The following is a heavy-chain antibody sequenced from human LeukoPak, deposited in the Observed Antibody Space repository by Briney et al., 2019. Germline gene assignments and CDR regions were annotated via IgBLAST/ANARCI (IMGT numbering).Heavy chain of an antibody. CDR2: IYSGATT. CDR3: ARLGDHYHWNLDL. D-gene: IGHD3-10*01. CDR1: GFTIATKY. J-gene: IGHJ2*01. V-gene: IGHV3-53*01. Sequence: PGGSLRLSCAASGFTIATKYMNWVRQAPGKGLEWVSIIYSGATTSYADSVRGRFTISRDTSTNTVSLQMNSLRAEDTAVYFCARLGDHYHWNLDLWGRGTLVTVSS.